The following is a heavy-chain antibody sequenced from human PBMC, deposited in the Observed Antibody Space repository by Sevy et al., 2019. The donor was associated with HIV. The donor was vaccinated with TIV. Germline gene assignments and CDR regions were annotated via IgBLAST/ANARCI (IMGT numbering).Heavy chain of an antibody. CDR1: GFTFSKYW. CDR2: IKQDAGQK. V-gene: IGHV3-7*01. D-gene: IGHD1-7*01. J-gene: IGHJ4*02. Sequence: GGSLRLSCAASGFTFSKYWMGWVRQAPGKGLEWVANIKQDAGQKYYVDSVKGRFTISREKATNSLYLQMNSLRAEDTAVYFCARDDGNYYFHYWGQGTLVTVSS. CDR3: ARDDGNYYFHY.